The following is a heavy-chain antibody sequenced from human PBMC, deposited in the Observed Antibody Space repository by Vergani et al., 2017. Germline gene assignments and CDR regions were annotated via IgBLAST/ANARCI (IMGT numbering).Heavy chain of an antibody. Sequence: EVQLVESGGGLVQPGGSLRLSCAASGFTFSSYWMSWVRQAPGKGLEWVANIKQDGSEKYYVDSVKGRFTISRDKSKNALYLEINSLRAEDTAVYYCAKGDIYYGGMFDPWGQGTLVTVSS. CDR1: GFTFSSYW. D-gene: IGHD3-10*01. J-gene: IGHJ5*02. V-gene: IGHV3-7*03. CDR2: IKQDGSEK. CDR3: AKGDIYYGGMFDP.